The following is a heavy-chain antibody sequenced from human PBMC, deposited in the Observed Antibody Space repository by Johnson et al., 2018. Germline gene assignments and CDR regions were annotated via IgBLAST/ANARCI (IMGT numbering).Heavy chain of an antibody. Sequence: QVQLQESGPGLVKXSETLSLACTVSGGSISTYYWRWIRQPPGKGLDYIGNIYYSGSTNYNPALRSRVTKSVDKTKNHFSLKLSSGTAADTAGYYCARALWFGDLHYYMDVWVKGTTVTVSS. CDR1: GGSISTYY. CDR2: IYYSGST. D-gene: IGHD3-10*01. J-gene: IGHJ6*03. V-gene: IGHV4-59*01. CDR3: ARALWFGDLHYYMDV.